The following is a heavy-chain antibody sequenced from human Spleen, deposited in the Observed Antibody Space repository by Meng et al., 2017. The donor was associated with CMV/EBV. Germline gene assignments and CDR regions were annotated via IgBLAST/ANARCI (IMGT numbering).Heavy chain of an antibody. J-gene: IGHJ3*02. V-gene: IGHV3-30*04. Sequence: GESLKISCAASGFTFSTFAMHWVRQAPGKGLEWVALISYDGNNKYYTDSVKGRFTISRDNSKNTLYLQMNSLRAEDTAVYYCARGILWNAFDIWGQGTMVTVSS. CDR3: ARGILWNAFDI. CDR1: GFTFSTFA. CDR2: ISYDGNNK. D-gene: IGHD2/OR15-2a*01.